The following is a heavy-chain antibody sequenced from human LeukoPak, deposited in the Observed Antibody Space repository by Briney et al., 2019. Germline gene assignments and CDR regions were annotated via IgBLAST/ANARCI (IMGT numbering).Heavy chain of an antibody. Sequence: GGSLRLSCAASGFTFSSYGMHWVRQAPGKGLEWVAVIWYDGSNKYYADSVKGRFTISRDNSKNTLYLQMNSLKTEDTAVYYCTTVGRWEPDYWGQGTLVTVSS. V-gene: IGHV3-33*01. CDR1: GFTFSSYG. CDR2: IWYDGSNK. CDR3: TTVGRWEPDY. J-gene: IGHJ4*02. D-gene: IGHD1-26*01.